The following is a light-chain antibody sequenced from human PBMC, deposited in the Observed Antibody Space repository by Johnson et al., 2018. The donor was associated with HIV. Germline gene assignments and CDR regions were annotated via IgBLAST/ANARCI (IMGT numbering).Light chain of an antibody. V-gene: IGLV1-51*02. Sequence: QSVLTQAPSVSAAPGQKVTISCSGSSSNIGNNYVSWYQQLPGTAPKLLIYENNKRPSGIPDRFSGSKSGTSATLGITGLQTGDEADYYCGTWDSSLSAYVFGNGTKVTVL. CDR1: SSNIGNNY. CDR3: GTWDSSLSAYV. J-gene: IGLJ1*01. CDR2: ENN.